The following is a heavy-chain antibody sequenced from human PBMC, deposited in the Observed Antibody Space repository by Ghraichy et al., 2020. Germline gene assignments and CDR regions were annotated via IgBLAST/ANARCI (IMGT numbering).Heavy chain of an antibody. CDR1: GGSFSGYY. Sequence: SETLSLTCAVYGGSFSGYYWSWIRQPPGKGLEWIGEINHSGSTNYNPSLKSRVTISVDTSKNQFSLKLSSVTAADTAVYYCARGGWGSYYLYHNWFDPWGQGTLVTVSS. J-gene: IGHJ5*02. D-gene: IGHD1-26*01. CDR3: ARGGWGSYYLYHNWFDP. V-gene: IGHV4-34*01. CDR2: INHSGST.